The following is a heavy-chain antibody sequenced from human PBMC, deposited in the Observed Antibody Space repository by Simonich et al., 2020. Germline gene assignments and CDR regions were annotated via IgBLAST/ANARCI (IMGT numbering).Heavy chain of an antibody. CDR1: GYPFTSYD. CDR3: ARARYCSSTSCYNWFDP. J-gene: IGHJ5*02. V-gene: IGHV1-8*03. D-gene: IGHD2-2*01. Sequence: QVQLVQSGAEVKKPVASVKVSCKASGYPFTSYDINWVRQATGQRLQWRGWMNTNSGNTSQAQKFQDRDTITRNTSINTDYMELSSLSSENTAVYYCARARYCSSTSCYNWFDPWGQGTLVTVSS. CDR2: MNTNSGNT.